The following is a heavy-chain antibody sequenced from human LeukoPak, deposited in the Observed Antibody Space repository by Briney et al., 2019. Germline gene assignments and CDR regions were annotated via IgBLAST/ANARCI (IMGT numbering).Heavy chain of an antibody. CDR1: GGSIISRNW. D-gene: IGHD3-10*01. CDR2: IYHSGST. Sequence: SETLSLTCAVSGGSIISRNWWTWIRQPPGKGLEWIGEIYHSGSTNYNPSLRGRVTMSVDKSKNQFSLKLNSVTAADTAVYYCASLLEYWGQGTLVTVSS. J-gene: IGHJ4*02. CDR3: ASLLEY. V-gene: IGHV4-4*02.